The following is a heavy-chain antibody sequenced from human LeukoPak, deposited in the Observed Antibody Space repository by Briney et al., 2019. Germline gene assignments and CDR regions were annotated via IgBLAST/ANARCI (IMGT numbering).Heavy chain of an antibody. D-gene: IGHD6-13*01. CDR1: GFSLSTSGVG. Sequence: SGPTLVKPTQTLTLTCTFSGFSLSTSGVGVGWIRQPPGKALEWLALIYWDDDKRYSPSLKSRPTITKDTSKNQVVLTMTNMDPVDTSTYYCAHSGGSSWGLSAFDIWGQGTMVTVSS. CDR2: IYWDDDK. V-gene: IGHV2-5*02. CDR3: AHSGGSSWGLSAFDI. J-gene: IGHJ3*02.